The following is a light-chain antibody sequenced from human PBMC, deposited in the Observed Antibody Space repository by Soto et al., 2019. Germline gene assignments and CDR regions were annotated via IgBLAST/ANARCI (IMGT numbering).Light chain of an antibody. V-gene: IGKV3-11*01. CDR1: QRVRSY. J-gene: IGKJ5*01. CDR3: QQHGQWPIT. CDR2: DAS. Sequence: EIVLTQSPATLSLSPGDTATLSCRASQRVRSYLSWYQQKPGQAPRLLIYDASYRATGIPGRFSGSGSGTDFTLTISSLESEDFATYYCQQHGQWPITFGQGTRLEIK.